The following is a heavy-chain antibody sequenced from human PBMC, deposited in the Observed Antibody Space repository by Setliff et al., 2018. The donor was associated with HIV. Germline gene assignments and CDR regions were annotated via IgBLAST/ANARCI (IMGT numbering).Heavy chain of an antibody. Sequence: GESLKISCKGSGYSFTSYWIGWVRQMPGKGLEWMGIIYPGVYPGDSNPRYSPSFQGHVTISADKSISTAYLQWGSLKASDTAMYYCGRAMYSTTGGGTLYWFDTWGQGTLVTVSS. CDR1: GYSFTSYW. J-gene: IGHJ5*02. CDR2: IYPGVYPGDSNP. D-gene: IGHD2-2*01. V-gene: IGHV5-51*01. CDR3: GRAMYSTTGGGTLYWFDT.